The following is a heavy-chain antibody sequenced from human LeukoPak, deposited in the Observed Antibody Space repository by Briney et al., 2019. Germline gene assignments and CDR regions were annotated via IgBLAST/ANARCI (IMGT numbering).Heavy chain of an antibody. J-gene: IGHJ4*02. CDR1: GLTFSDYS. Sequence: PGGSLRLSCAASGLTFSDYSMTWVRQAPGKGLFWVSGISAGGGSTYYADSVKGRFTTSRDNSRNTLHLQMNSLRAEDTAVYYCAKDAAGPEYWGQGTLVTVSS. CDR2: ISAGGGST. D-gene: IGHD6-13*01. V-gene: IGHV3-23*01. CDR3: AKDAAGPEY.